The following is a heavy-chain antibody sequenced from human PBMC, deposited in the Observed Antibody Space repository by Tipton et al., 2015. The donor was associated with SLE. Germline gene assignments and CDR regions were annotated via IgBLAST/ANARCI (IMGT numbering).Heavy chain of an antibody. V-gene: IGHV3-21*01. J-gene: IGHJ4*02. CDR1: GFTFSSYS. D-gene: IGHD3-10*01. Sequence: GSLRLSCAASGFTFSSYSMNWVRQAPGKGLEWVSSISSSSSYIYYADSVKGRFTISRDNAENSLYLQMNSLRAEDTAVYYCARDPVDRVSGGYWGQGTLVTVSS. CDR2: ISSSSSYI. CDR3: ARDPVDRVSGGY.